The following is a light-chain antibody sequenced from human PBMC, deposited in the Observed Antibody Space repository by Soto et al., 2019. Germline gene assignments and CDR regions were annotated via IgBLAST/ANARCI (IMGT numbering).Light chain of an antibody. CDR2: EVS. CDR3: SSYRSRSGSTYV. V-gene: IGLV2-14*01. CDR1: SSDVGGYNY. Sequence: QSALTQPASVSGSPGQSITISCTGTSSDVGGYNYVSWYQQHPGKAPKLMIYEVSNRPSGVSNRFSGSKSGNTASLTISGLQAEVEADYYCSSYRSRSGSTYVFGTGTKVTVL. J-gene: IGLJ1*01.